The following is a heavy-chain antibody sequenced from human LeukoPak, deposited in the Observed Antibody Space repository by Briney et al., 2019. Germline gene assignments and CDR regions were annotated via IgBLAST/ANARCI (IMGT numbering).Heavy chain of an antibody. D-gene: IGHD2/OR15-2a*01. CDR3: ATDHFNAFDL. CDR1: GGTFSSYA. J-gene: IGHJ5*02. Sequence: ASVKVSCKASGGTFSSYAISWVRQAPGQGLEWVGWVSPVSGRTNYAQKFQGRITMTTDTSTTTAYMELRSLTSDDTAVFYCATDHFNAFDLWGQGTLVTVSS. V-gene: IGHV1-18*01. CDR2: VSPVSGRT.